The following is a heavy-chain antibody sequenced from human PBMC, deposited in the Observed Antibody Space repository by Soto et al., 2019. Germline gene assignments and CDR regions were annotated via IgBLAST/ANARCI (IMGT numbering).Heavy chain of an antibody. D-gene: IGHD2-15*01. Sequence: QVQLVQSGGEVKKPGASVKVSCKASGYTFTSYGISWVRQAPGQGLEWMGRISAYNGNTNYAQKLQGRVTMTTDTPTSTAYLELSSLRADDTAVYYCARVVGALGHWFDPWGQGTLVTVSS. J-gene: IGHJ5*02. CDR2: ISAYNGNT. CDR1: GYTFTSYG. V-gene: IGHV1-18*01. CDR3: ARVVGALGHWFDP.